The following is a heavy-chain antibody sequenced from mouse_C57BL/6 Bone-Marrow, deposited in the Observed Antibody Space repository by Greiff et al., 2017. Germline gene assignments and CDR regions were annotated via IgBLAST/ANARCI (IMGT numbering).Heavy chain of an antibody. CDR2: IHPNSGST. Sequence: QVQLQQPGAELVKPGASVKLSCKASGYTFTSYWMHWVKQRPGQGLEWIGMIHPNSGSTNYNEKFKSKATLTVAKSSSTAYMQLSSLTSEDSAVYYGARKEAYDSNYDYAMDDWGQGTSVTVSA. CDR1: GYTFTSYW. CDR3: ARKEAYDSNYDYAMDD. V-gene: IGHV1-64*01. D-gene: IGHD2-5*01. J-gene: IGHJ4*01.